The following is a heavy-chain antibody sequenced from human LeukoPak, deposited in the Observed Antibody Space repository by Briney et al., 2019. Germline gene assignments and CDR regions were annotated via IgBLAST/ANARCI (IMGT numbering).Heavy chain of an antibody. D-gene: IGHD1-26*01. CDR1: GFTFDEYG. V-gene: IGHV3-20*04. J-gene: IGHJ4*02. CDR2: INWDGGST. Sequence: XALILSCAASGFTFDEYGMSWVRQAPGKGLEWVSSINWDGGSTSDEDSVQGRFPISRDNAKNSLHLQMKSLRAEDTALYYCARDSFSGSSLDYWGQGTLVTVSS. CDR3: ARDSFSGSSLDY.